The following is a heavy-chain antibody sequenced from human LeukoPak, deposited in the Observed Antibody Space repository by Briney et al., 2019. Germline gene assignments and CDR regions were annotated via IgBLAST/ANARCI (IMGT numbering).Heavy chain of an antibody. CDR2: INWDGGGT. Sequence: GGSLRLSCAASGFTFGDYAMHWVRQVPGKGLEWVSLINWDGGGTFYADSVKGRFTISRDNSKNSLYLQMNSLRAEDTALYYCAKDRGGYKYGSYYFDYWGQGTLVTVSS. CDR1: GFTFGDYA. V-gene: IGHV3-43D*03. CDR3: AKDRGGYKYGSYYFDY. J-gene: IGHJ4*02. D-gene: IGHD5-18*01.